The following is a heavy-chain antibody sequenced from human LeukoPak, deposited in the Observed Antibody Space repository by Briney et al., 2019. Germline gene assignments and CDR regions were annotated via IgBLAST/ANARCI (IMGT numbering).Heavy chain of an antibody. D-gene: IGHD3-16*02. V-gene: IGHV4-39*01. J-gene: IGHJ4*02. CDR2: MYYSGST. CDR3: ASYVWGSYRFDY. Sequence: SETLSLTCTVSGGSISSISDYWGWVRQPPRKGLEWIGSMYYSGSTYYNSPLRSRVTISVDTSKNQFSLKLSSVTAADTAVYNCASYVWGSYRFDYWGQGTLVTVSS. CDR1: GGSISSISDY.